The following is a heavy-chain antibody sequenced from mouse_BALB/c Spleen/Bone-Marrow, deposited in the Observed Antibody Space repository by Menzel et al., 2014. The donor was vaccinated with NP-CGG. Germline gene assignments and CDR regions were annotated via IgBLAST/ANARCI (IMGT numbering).Heavy chain of an antibody. Sequence: LVESGAELVRSGASVKLSCTASGFNIKDYYMHWVKQRPEQGLEWIGWIDPENGDTEYAPKFQGKATMTADTSSNTAYLQLSGLTSEDTAVYYCNAWGAMDYWGQGTSVTVSS. CDR1: GFNIKDYY. CDR3: NAWGAMDY. CDR2: IDPENGDT. V-gene: IGHV14-4*02. J-gene: IGHJ4*01.